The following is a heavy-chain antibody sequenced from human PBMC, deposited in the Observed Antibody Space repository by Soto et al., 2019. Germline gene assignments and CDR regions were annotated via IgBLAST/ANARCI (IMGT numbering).Heavy chain of an antibody. V-gene: IGHV4-59*01. CDR2: IYYSGST. CDR1: GGSISSYY. Sequence: SETLSLTCTVSGGSISSYYWSWIRQPPGKGLEWIGYIYYSGSTNYNPSPKSRVTISVDTSKNQFSLKLSSVTAADTAVYYCARVQLTAAPTFDYWGQGTLVTVSS. D-gene: IGHD7-27*01. CDR3: ARVQLTAAPTFDY. J-gene: IGHJ4*02.